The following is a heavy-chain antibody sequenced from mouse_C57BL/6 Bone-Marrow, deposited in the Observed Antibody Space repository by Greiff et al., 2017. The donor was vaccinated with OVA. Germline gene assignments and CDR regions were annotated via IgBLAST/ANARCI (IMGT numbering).Heavy chain of an antibody. Sequence: QVQLQQPGAELVMPGASVKLSCTASGYTFTSYWMPWVQQTPGQGLEWIGAIGPSDSYTNYPHNVKGKSTFTVDKSDSTLYMQISHLTSEDSSVYYCSYGSRFAYWGQGTLVTVSA. D-gene: IGHD1-1*01. CDR3: SYGSRFAY. CDR1: GYTFTSYW. V-gene: IGHV1-69*01. J-gene: IGHJ3*01. CDR2: IGPSDSYT.